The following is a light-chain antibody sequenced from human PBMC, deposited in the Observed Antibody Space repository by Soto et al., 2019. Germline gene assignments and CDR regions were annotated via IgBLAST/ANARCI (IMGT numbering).Light chain of an antibody. CDR3: CSRGSSNTLRV. V-gene: IGLV2-14*01. CDR2: EVT. CDR1: SSDVAGYNY. Sequence: QSALTQPASVSGFLGQSITISCTGPSSDVAGYNYVSWYQQHPGKAPKLIIYEVTIRPSGVSNLFSGSKSGNTASLTISGLQANDEADYYCCSRGSSNTLRVFGGGTQLTVL. J-gene: IGLJ2*01.